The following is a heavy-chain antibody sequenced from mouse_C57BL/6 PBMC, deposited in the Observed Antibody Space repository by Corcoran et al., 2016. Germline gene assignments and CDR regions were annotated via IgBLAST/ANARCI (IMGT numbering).Heavy chain of an antibody. CDR3: ARMTTHYDPLYYAMDY. D-gene: IGHD2-4*01. CDR2: INTYSGVP. J-gene: IGHJ4*01. CDR1: GYTFTTYG. Sequence: QIQLVQSGPELKKPGETVKISCKASGYTFTTYGMSWVKQAPGKGLKWMGWINTYSGVPTYADDFKGRFAFSLETSASTAYLQINNLKNEDTATYFCARMTTHYDPLYYAMDYWGQGTSVTVSS. V-gene: IGHV9-3*01.